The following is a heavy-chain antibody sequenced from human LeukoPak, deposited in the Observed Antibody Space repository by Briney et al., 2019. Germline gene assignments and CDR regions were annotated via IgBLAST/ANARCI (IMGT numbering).Heavy chain of an antibody. Sequence: GGSLRLSCAASGFLFSGYDMAWIGHAPGKGLEFLSYMSGSGSATDYADSVKGRFTISRDNAKNSLYLQMSSLRAEDTAVYYCARDLGYYESSGYYHYFDYWGQGTLVTVSS. J-gene: IGHJ4*02. CDR2: MSGSGSAT. V-gene: IGHV3-11*01. CDR1: GFLFSGYD. D-gene: IGHD3-22*01. CDR3: ARDLGYYESSGYYHYFDY.